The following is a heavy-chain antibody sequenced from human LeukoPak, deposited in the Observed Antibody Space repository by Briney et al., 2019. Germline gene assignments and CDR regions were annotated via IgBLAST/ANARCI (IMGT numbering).Heavy chain of an antibody. CDR2: IKQDGSEK. V-gene: IGHV3-7*01. J-gene: IGHJ4*02. CDR3: ASGSHYYDSSGYYQD. CDR1: GFTFSSYW. D-gene: IGHD3-22*01. Sequence: PGGSLRLSCAASGFTFSSYWMSWVRQAPGKGLEWVANIKQDGSEKYYVDSVKGRFTISRDNAKNSLYLQMNSLRAEDTAVYYCASGSHYYDSSGYYQDWGQGTLVTVSS.